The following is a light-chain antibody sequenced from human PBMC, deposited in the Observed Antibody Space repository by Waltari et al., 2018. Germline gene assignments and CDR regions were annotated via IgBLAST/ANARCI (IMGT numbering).Light chain of an antibody. CDR2: WAF. V-gene: IGKV4-1*01. CDR3: QQYSRRRT. Sequence: DIVMTQAPDSLAVSLGERATISCRSSQRVLYNFNDKYYFAWYQQKPGQPLSLLIYWAFTRESGVPDRFSGSGSGTDFTLTLSNLQAEDVAVYCGQQYSRRRTFGQGTKVEI. CDR1: QRVLYNFNDKYY. J-gene: IGKJ1*01.